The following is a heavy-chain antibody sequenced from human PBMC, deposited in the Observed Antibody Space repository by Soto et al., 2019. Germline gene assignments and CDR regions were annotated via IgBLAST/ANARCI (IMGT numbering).Heavy chain of an antibody. D-gene: IGHD2-15*01. V-gene: IGHV3-23*01. CDR3: AKHYLGGGSWSLVDH. J-gene: IGHJ4*02. Sequence: PXETLRLSCAASGGSISNYSMSWVRQAPGKGLDWLSALSGSGGSTYYADPVKGRFTISGDKSENTLYMQMNSLRDEDTAVYYCAKHYLGGGSWSLVDHWGQGTLVTVSS. CDR1: GGSISNYS. CDR2: LSGSGGST.